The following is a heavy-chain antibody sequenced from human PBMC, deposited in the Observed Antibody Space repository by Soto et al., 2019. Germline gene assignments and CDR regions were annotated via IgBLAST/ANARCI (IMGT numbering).Heavy chain of an antibody. V-gene: IGHV2-5*02. Sequence: QITLNESGPTVVSPTETLTLTCRFSGFSLTTSGVGVGWIRQSPGKAPEWLALIYWDDAKRYSASLKSRLTITKDTSKIQVVLTVSDLDPTDTATYYCAHRVLRTVFGLVTTTAIYFDFWGQGTPVAVSS. D-gene: IGHD3-3*01. CDR1: GFSLTTSGVG. J-gene: IGHJ4*02. CDR2: IYWDDAK. CDR3: AHRVLRTVFGLVTTTAIYFDF.